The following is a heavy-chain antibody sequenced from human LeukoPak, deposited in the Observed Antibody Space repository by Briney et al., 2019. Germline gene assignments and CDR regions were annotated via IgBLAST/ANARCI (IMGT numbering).Heavy chain of an antibody. V-gene: IGHV4-39*07. CDR3: GRIRRDGYTLYYMDV. J-gene: IGHJ6*03. Sequence: SETLSLTCTVSGGSVSSSSYYWGWIRQPPGKGLEWIGSIYYSGSTYYNPSLKSRVTISVDTSKNQFSLKLRSVTAADTAVYYCGRIRRDGYTLYYMDVWGKGTTVTVSS. CDR2: IYYSGST. CDR1: GGSVSSSSYY. D-gene: IGHD5-24*01.